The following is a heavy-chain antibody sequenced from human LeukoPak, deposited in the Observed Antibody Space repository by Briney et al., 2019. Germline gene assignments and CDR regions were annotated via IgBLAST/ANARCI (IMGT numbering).Heavy chain of an antibody. CDR3: ASSRGFLEWLLGNLDY. Sequence: PGRSLRLSCAASGFTFSSYGMHWVRQAPGKGLEWVAVISYDGSNKYYADSVKDRFTISRDNSKNTLYLQMNSLRAEDTAVYYCASSRGFLEWLLGNLDYWGQGTLVTVSS. D-gene: IGHD3-3*01. CDR2: ISYDGSNK. V-gene: IGHV3-30*03. CDR1: GFTFSSYG. J-gene: IGHJ4*02.